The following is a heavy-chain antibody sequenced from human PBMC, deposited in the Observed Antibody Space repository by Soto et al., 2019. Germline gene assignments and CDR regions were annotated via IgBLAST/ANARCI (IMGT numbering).Heavy chain of an antibody. V-gene: IGHV4-61*01. CDR2: IYYSGST. D-gene: IGHD6-13*01. J-gene: IGHJ4*02. CDR1: GDSVSSGSYY. Sequence: PSETLSLTCTVSGDSVSSGSYYWTWIRQPPGRGLEWIGYIYYSGSTNYNPSLKSRITMSLDTSKNQFSLKLKSVTAADTAVYYCARDRVYSSNWGFYYFEHWGQGDLVTVSS. CDR3: ARDRVYSSNWGFYYFEH.